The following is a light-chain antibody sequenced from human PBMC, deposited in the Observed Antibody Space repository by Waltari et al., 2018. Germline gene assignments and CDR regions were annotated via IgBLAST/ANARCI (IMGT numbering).Light chain of an antibody. Sequence: DIQMTQSPSFLSASVGDRVSISCRASQRITFHLNWYQQKPGKAPKLLISDASSLQRGVPSRISGSGFGTDFTLTIDYLQPEDFAVYFCQQSYTSHLSFGGGTKVEVK. V-gene: IGKV1-39*01. CDR2: DAS. CDR1: QRITFH. CDR3: QQSYTSHLS. J-gene: IGKJ4*01.